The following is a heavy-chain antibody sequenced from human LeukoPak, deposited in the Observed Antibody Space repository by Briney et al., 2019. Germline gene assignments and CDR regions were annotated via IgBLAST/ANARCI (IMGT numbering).Heavy chain of an antibody. J-gene: IGHJ3*01. V-gene: IGHV3-23*01. CDR1: GFTFSSHA. D-gene: IGHD3-10*01. CDR3: AKDRSGGDAFDV. CDR2: ISGVSGDT. Sequence: PGGSLRLSCAASGFTFSSHATSWVRQAPGKGLEWVSAISGVSGDTYDADSVKGRFTISRDNSKNTLYLQMDSLRAEDTALYYCAKDRSGGDAFDVWGQGTMVTVSS.